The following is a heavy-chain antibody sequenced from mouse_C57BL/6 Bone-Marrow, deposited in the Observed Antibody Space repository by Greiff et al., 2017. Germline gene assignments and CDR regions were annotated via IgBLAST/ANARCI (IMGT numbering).Heavy chain of an antibody. CDR1: GYTFTSYW. J-gene: IGHJ4*01. Sequence: QVQLKQPGAELVKPGASVKLSCKASGYTFTSYWMHWVKQRPGRGLEWIGRIDPNSGGTKYNEKFKSKATLTVDKPSRTAYMQLSSLTSEDSAVYYCARGHYYGSLYYAMDYWGQGTSVTVSS. CDR2: IDPNSGGT. V-gene: IGHV1-72*01. D-gene: IGHD1-1*01. CDR3: ARGHYYGSLYYAMDY.